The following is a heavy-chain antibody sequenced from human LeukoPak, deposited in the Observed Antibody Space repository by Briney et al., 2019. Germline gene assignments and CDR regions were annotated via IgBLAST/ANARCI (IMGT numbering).Heavy chain of an antibody. CDR3: ARYSGSERAIDY. V-gene: IGHV4-59*01. Sequence: SETLSLTCTVSGGSISTYYWNWIRQPPGKGLERIGYIYSSGTTNYNPSLRSRVTISVDTSKNQFSLKLSSVTTADTAVYYCARYSGSERAIDYWGQGTLVTVSS. J-gene: IGHJ4*02. D-gene: IGHD5-12*01. CDR2: IYSSGTT. CDR1: GGSISTYY.